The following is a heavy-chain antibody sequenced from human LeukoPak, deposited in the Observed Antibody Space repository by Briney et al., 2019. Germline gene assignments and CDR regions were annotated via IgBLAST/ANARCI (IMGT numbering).Heavy chain of an antibody. V-gene: IGHV3-64D*09. CDR2: ISSSGGTT. Sequence: PGGSLRLSCSGSGFTFSSSVMHWVRQGPGKGLEYVSAISSSGGTTYYADSVRDRFTTSRDNSKNTLYLQMTSLRVEDTAVYFCVRATSRSNDFWGQGTLVTVSS. J-gene: IGHJ4*02. CDR3: VRATSRSNDF. CDR1: GFTFSSSV.